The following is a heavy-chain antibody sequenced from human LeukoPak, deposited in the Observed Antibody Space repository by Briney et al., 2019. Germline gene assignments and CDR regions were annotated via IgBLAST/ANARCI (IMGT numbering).Heavy chain of an antibody. V-gene: IGHV3-66*02. CDR1: GFTVSSNY. D-gene: IGHD6-13*01. Sequence: GGSLRLSCAASGFTVSSNYMSWVRQDPGKGLEWVSVIYSEGSNSEYYADSVKGRFTISRDNSKNTLYLQMNSLRAEDTAVYYCAKGDSSSWYVFLRDYFDYWGQGTLVTVSS. CDR3: AKGDSSSWYVFLRDYFDY. J-gene: IGHJ4*02. CDR2: IYSEGSNSE.